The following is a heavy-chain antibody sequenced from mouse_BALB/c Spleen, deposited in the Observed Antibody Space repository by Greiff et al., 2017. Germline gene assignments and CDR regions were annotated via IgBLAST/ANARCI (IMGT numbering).Heavy chain of an antibody. CDR2: IWGDGST. D-gene: IGHD3-2*01. V-gene: IGHV2-6-7*01. J-gene: IGHJ4*01. CDR1: GFSLTGYG. Sequence: VKLQQSGPGLVAPSQSLSITCTVSGFSLTGYGVNWVRQPPGKGLEWLGMIWGDGSTDYNSALKSRLSISKDNSKSQVFLKMNSLQTDDTARYYCARDRDSSGYDDAMDYWGQGTSVTVSS. CDR3: ARDRDSSGYDDAMDY.